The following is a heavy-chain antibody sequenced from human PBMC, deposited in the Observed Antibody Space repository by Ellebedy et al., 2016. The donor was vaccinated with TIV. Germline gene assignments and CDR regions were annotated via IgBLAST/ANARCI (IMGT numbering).Heavy chain of an antibody. CDR1: GYTFTDLY. CDR2: INPNTGGT. D-gene: IGHD3-9*01. CDR3: ARVPSGYSNMWPSFDY. J-gene: IGHJ4*02. V-gene: IGHV1-2*04. Sequence: AASVKVSCKASGYTFTDLYIHWIRQAPGQGLEWMGWINPNTGGTNYARRFQGWVTMTGDTSINTAYMELSRLRSDATAIYYCARVPSGYSNMWPSFDYWGQGSLVTVSS.